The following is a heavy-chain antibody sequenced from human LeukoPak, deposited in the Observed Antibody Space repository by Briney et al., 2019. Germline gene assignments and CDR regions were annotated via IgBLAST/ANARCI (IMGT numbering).Heavy chain of an antibody. Sequence: ASVTVSCKASRYTFTSYDINWVRQATGRGLEWMGWMNPKSGNTGYAQKFQGRVTMTRSTSISTAYMELSSLRSEDTAVYYCARVTGAIDYWGQGTLVTVSS. D-gene: IGHD4-11*01. CDR2: MNPKSGNT. CDR3: ARVTGAIDY. V-gene: IGHV1-8*02. CDR1: RYTFTSYD. J-gene: IGHJ4*02.